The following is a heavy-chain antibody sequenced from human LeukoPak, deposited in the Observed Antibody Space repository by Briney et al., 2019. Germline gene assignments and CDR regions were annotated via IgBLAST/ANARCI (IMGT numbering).Heavy chain of an antibody. D-gene: IGHD6-19*01. V-gene: IGHV4-34*01. J-gene: IGHJ5*02. CDR2: INHSGST. CDR3: ARGKKWLVTSAGLNWFYP. CDR1: GGSFSGYY. Sequence: SETLSLTCAVYGGSFSGYYWSWIRQPPGKGLEWIGEINHSGSTNYNPSLKSRVTISVDTSKNQFSLKLSSVTAADTAVYYCARGKKWLVTSAGLNWFYPCGHGTLVTVSS.